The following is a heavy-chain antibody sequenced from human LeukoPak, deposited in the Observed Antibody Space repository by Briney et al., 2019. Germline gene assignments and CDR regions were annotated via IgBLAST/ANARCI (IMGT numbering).Heavy chain of an antibody. V-gene: IGHV4-39*01. CDR2: ISYSGST. J-gene: IGHJ4*02. CDR1: GDSISSSDYY. D-gene: IGHD1-26*01. CDR3: ARGSRRLADFHY. Sequence: SETLSLTCTVSGDSISSSDYYWGWMRQPPGKGLGWIGTISYSGSTYYNPSLQSRVTISVDTSKNQFSLELSSVTAADTAVYYCARGSRRLADFHYWGQGTLVTLSS.